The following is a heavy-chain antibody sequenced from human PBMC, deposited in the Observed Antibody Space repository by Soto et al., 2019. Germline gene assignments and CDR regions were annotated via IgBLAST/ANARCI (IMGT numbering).Heavy chain of an antibody. V-gene: IGHV3-30-3*01. CDR2: TSSDGGTK. CDR1: GFTFSRYS. CDR3: AREVVLTEWYFDN. J-gene: IGHJ4*02. Sequence: QVQLMESGGGVAQPGGSLRLSYVTSGFTFSRYSMHWFRQAPGKGLEWVAVTSSDGGTKFYADSVKGRFTVSRDNSKNTLYLQMNSLRPEDTAVYYCAREVVLTEWYFDNWGQGILVTVSS. D-gene: IGHD2-21*01.